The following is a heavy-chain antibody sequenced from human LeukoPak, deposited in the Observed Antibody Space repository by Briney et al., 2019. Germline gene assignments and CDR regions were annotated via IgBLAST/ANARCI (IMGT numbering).Heavy chain of an antibody. J-gene: IGHJ5*02. CDR2: ISAYNGNT. CDR3: ARDGGVLRYFDWLKTRNWFDP. Sequence: GASVKVSCKASGYTFTSYGISWVRQAPGQGLEWMGWISAYNGNTNYAQKLQGRVTMITDTSTSTAYMELRSLRSDDTAVYYCARDGGVLRYFDWLKTRNWFDPWGQGTLVTVSS. V-gene: IGHV1-18*01. CDR1: GYTFTSYG. D-gene: IGHD3-9*01.